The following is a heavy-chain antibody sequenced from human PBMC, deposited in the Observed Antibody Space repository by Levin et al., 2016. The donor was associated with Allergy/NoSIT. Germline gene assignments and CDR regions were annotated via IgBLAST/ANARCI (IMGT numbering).Heavy chain of an antibody. Sequence: ASVKVSCKVSGYTLTELSMHWVRQAPGKGLEWMGGFDPEDGETIYAQKFQGRVTMTEDTSTDTAYMELSSLRSEDTAVYYCATDRLYGSGSSLFDAFDIWGQGTMVTVSS. V-gene: IGHV1-24*01. CDR2: FDPEDGET. CDR3: ATDRLYGSGSSLFDAFDI. D-gene: IGHD3-10*01. J-gene: IGHJ3*02. CDR1: GYTLTELS.